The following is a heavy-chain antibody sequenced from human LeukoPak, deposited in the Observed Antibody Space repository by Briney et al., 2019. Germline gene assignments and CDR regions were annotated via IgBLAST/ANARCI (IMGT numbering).Heavy chain of an antibody. CDR2: IYYSGSS. CDR3: ARDLVVVAANGNWFDP. D-gene: IGHD2-15*01. CDR1: GGSISRYY. V-gene: IGHV4-59*01. Sequence: SETLSLTCTVSGGSISRYYWSWIRQPPGKGLEWIGDIYYSGSSNYNPSLTSRVTISVDTSKNQFTLKLRSLTTADTAVYYCARDLVVVAANGNWFDPWGQGTLVTVSS. J-gene: IGHJ5*02.